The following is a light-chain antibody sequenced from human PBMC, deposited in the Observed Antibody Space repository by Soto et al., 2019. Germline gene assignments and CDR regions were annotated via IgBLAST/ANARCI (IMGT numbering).Light chain of an antibody. CDR3: QQRSNWPQLT. V-gene: IGKV3-11*01. Sequence: EIVLTQSPATLSLSPGERATLSCRASQSVISYLAWYQQKPGQAPRLLIYDAANRATGIPARFSGSGSGTDFTLTISSLEAEDFAVYYCQQRSNWPQLTFGGGTKVEIK. CDR1: QSVISY. J-gene: IGKJ4*01. CDR2: DAA.